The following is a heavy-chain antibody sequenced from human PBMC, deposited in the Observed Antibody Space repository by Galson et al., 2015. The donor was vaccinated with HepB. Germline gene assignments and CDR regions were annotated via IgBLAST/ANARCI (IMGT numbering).Heavy chain of an antibody. CDR1: GFTFSSYW. Sequence: SLRLSCAASGFTFSSYWMSWVRQAPGKGLEWVANIKQDGSEKYYVNSVKGRFTISRDNAKNSLYLQMNSLRAEDTAVYYCARDVWNYDSSGVDYWGQGTLVTVSS. D-gene: IGHD3-22*01. CDR3: ARDVWNYDSSGVDY. CDR2: IKQDGSEK. V-gene: IGHV3-7*01. J-gene: IGHJ4*02.